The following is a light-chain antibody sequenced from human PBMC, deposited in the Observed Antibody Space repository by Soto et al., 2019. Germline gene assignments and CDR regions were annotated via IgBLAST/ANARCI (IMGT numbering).Light chain of an antibody. CDR1: QSISSK. Sequence: EIVMTQSPATLSVSPGERAILSCRASQSISSKLAWYQQKPGKAPRLLIYGASTRATGIPARFSGSGSGTDFTLTISSLEPEDFAVSYCQQRSNWPRLTFGGGTKVEIK. J-gene: IGKJ4*01. CDR2: GAS. CDR3: QQRSNWPRLT. V-gene: IGKV3-15*01.